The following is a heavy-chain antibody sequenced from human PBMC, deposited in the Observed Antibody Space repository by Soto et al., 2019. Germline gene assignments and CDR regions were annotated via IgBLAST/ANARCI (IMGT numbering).Heavy chain of an antibody. CDR3: AILREVVTAIHDY. CDR1: GFTFTSSA. CDR2: IVVGSGNT. Sequence: ASVKVSCKASGFTFTSSAVQWVRQARGQRLEWIGWIVVGSGNTNYAQKFQERVTITRDMSTSTAYMELSSLRSEDTAVYYCAILREVVTAIHDYWGQGTLVTAPQ. J-gene: IGHJ4*02. D-gene: IGHD2-21*02. V-gene: IGHV1-58*01.